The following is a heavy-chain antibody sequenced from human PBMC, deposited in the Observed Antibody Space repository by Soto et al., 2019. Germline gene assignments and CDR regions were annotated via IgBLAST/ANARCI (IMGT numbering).Heavy chain of an antibody. Sequence: QVQLVESGGGVVQPGRSLRLSCAASGFTFSNFGMHWGRQAPGKGLERVAAISADGSDKYFSDDVKGRFTISRDNSKNTLCLQMNCLRVGDTALYYCTKGSEVARQELDYWGQGTLVTVSS. D-gene: IGHD3-3*01. CDR2: ISADGSDK. V-gene: IGHV3-30*18. J-gene: IGHJ4*02. CDR3: TKGSEVARQELDY. CDR1: GFTFSNFG.